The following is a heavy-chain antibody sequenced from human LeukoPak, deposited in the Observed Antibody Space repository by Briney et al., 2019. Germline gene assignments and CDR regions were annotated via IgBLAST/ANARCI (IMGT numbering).Heavy chain of an antibody. J-gene: IGHJ4*02. CDR2: IYYSGST. V-gene: IGHV4-59*11. CDR1: GGPISSHY. Sequence: SETLSLTCTVSGGPISSHYWSWIRQPPGKGLEWIGYIYYSGSTNYNPSLKSRVTISVDTSKNQFSLKLSSVTAADTAVYYCARGGDGYNSDYWGQGTLVTVSS. D-gene: IGHD5-24*01. CDR3: ARGGDGYNSDY.